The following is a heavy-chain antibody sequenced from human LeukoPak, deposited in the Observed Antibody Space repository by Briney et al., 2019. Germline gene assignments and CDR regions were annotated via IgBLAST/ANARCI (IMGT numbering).Heavy chain of an antibody. V-gene: IGHV1-2*02. J-gene: IGHJ4*02. CDR3: ARARPPYFVVVPAAQAITPEYYFDY. CDR1: GYTFTGYY. CDR2: INPNSGGT. D-gene: IGHD2-2*01. Sequence: ASVKVSCKASGYTFTGYYMHWVRQAPGQGLEWMGWINPNSGGTNYAQKFQGRVTMTRDTSISTAYMELSRLRSDDTAVYYCARARPPYFVVVPAAQAITPEYYFDYWGQGTLVTVSS.